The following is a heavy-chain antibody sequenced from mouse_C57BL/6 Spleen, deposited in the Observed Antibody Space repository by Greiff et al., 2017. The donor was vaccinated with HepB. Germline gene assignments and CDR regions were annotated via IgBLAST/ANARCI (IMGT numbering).Heavy chain of an antibody. CDR1: GYTFTSYW. J-gene: IGHJ3*01. Sequence: QVQLQQPGAELVKPGASVKLSCKASGYTFTSYWMQWVKQRPGQGLEWIGEIDPSDSYTNYNQKFKGKATLTVDTSSSTAYMQLSSLTSEDSAVYYCARGEAYYGYPTWFAYCGQGTLVTVSA. CDR2: IDPSDSYT. V-gene: IGHV1-50*01. D-gene: IGHD2-9*01. CDR3: ARGEAYYGYPTWFAY.